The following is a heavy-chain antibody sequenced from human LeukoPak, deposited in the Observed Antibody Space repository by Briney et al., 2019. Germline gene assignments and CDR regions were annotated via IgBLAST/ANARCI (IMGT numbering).Heavy chain of an antibody. J-gene: IGHJ6*03. CDR3: ATVRQDYYYYYMDV. CDR2: FDPEDGEA. V-gene: IGHV1-24*01. Sequence: ASVKVSCKVSGYTLTELSMHWVRQAPGKGLEWMGGFDPEDGEAIYAQKFQGRVTMTEDTSTDTAYMELSSLRSEDTAVYYCATVRQDYYYYYMDVWGKGTTVTVSS. CDR1: GYTLTELS.